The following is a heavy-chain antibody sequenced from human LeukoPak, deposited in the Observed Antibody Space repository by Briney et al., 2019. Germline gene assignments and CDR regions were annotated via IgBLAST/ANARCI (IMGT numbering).Heavy chain of an antibody. V-gene: IGHV1-18*01. J-gene: IGHJ3*02. CDR3: ARATGTWGHDGFDI. D-gene: IGHD3-16*01. Sequence: SVKVSFKSYGYTFMSHVITWVRQPPAQGLDWMGCISGSSSNTNYAQRLQGTATRTTDTSTTTAYMELRSLRSHDTAVYYCARATGTWGHDGFDIWGQGTMVTVSS. CDR2: ISGSSSNT. CDR1: GYTFMSHV.